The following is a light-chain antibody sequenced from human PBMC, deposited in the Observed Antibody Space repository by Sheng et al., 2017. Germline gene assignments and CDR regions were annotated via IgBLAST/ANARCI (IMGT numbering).Light chain of an antibody. CDR3: VLYVGSGISV. Sequence: QTVVTQEPSFSVSPGGTVTLTCGSTSGSVSSSYHPSWYQQTPGQAPRTLIYSTNTRSSGVPDRFSGSILGNKAALTITGAQADDESDYYCVLYVGSGISVFGGGTKLTVL. J-gene: IGLJ3*02. V-gene: IGLV8-61*01. CDR2: STN. CDR1: SGSVSSSYH.